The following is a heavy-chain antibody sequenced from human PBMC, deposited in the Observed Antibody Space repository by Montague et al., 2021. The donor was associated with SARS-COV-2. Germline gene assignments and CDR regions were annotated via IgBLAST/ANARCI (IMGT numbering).Heavy chain of an antibody. Sequence: PALVKPTQTPTLTCTFSGFSLSTSGMCVSWIRQPPGKALEWLALIDWDDDKYYSTSLKTRLTISKDTSKNQVVPTMTNMDPVDTATYYCARIYSGYDFYFDYWGQGTLVTVSS. D-gene: IGHD5-12*01. J-gene: IGHJ4*02. CDR3: ARIYSGYDFYFDY. CDR1: GFSLSTSGMC. V-gene: IGHV2-70*01. CDR2: IDWDDDK.